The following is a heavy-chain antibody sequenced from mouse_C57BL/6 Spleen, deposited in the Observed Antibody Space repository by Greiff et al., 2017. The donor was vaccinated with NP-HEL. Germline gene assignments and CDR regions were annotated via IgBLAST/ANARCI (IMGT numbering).Heavy chain of an antibody. V-gene: IGHV1-69*01. CDR2: IDPSDSYT. J-gene: IGHJ2*01. D-gene: IGHD1-1*01. Sequence: QVQLKQPGAELVMPGASVKLSCKASGYTFTSYWMHWVKQRPGQGLEWIGEIDPSDSYTNYNQKFKGKSTLTVDKSSSTAYMQLSSLTSEDSAVYYCARWVITTVVATGYFDYWGQGTTLTVSS. CDR1: GYTFTSYW. CDR3: ARWVITTVVATGYFDY.